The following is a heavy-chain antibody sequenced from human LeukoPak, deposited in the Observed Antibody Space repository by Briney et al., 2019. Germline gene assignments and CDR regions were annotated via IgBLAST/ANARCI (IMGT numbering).Heavy chain of an antibody. CDR2: INHSGST. V-gene: IGHV4-34*01. Sequence: PSETLSLTCAVYGGSFSGYYWSWIRQPPGKGLEWIGEINHSGSTNYNPSLKSRVTISVDTSKNQFSLKLSSVTAADTAVYYCARRGYCSSTSCHGGGSLDAFDIWGQGTMVTVSS. CDR1: GGSFSGYY. J-gene: IGHJ3*02. CDR3: ARRGYCSSTSCHGGGSLDAFDI. D-gene: IGHD2-2*01.